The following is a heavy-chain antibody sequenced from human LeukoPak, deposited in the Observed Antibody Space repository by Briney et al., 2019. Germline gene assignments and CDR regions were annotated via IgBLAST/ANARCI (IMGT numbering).Heavy chain of an antibody. J-gene: IGHJ4*02. CDR1: GYTFTGYY. D-gene: IGHD5-24*01. CDR3: ARAMGRFDY. Sequence: ASVKVSCKASGYTFTGYYMHWVRQAPGQGLEWMGWINTNAGNPTYAQGFTGRFVFSLDTSVSTTYLQISNLKTEDTAVYYCARAMGRFDYWGQGTLVTVSS. CDR2: INTNAGNP. V-gene: IGHV7-4-1*02.